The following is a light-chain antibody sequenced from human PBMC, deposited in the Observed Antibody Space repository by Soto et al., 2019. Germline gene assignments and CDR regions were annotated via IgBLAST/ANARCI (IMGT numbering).Light chain of an antibody. CDR2: KAS. J-gene: IGKJ1*01. Sequence: DIQMTQSPSTLSASVGDRVTITCRASQSISSWLAWYQQKPGKAPKLLIYKASSLESGVPSRFGVSGSGTEFTLTISSLQPDDFATYYCQQYNSFWTFGQGTKVEIK. CDR3: QQYNSFWT. V-gene: IGKV1-5*03. CDR1: QSISSW.